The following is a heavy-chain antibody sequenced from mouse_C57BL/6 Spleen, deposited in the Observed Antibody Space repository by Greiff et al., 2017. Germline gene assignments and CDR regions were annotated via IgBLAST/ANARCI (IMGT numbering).Heavy chain of an antibody. Sequence: VQLKESGPGMVKPSQSLSLTCTVTGYSITSGYDWHWIRHFPGNKLEWMGYISYSGSTNYNPSLKSRISITHDTSKNHFFLKLNSVTTEDTATYYCARRSNYEGVDYWGQGTTLTVSS. CDR1: GYSITSGYD. V-gene: IGHV3-1*01. D-gene: IGHD2-5*01. J-gene: IGHJ2*01. CDR2: ISYSGST. CDR3: ARRSNYEGVDY.